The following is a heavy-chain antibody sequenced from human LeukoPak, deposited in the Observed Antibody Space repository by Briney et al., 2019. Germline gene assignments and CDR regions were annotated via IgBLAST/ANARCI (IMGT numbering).Heavy chain of an antibody. Sequence: ASVKVSCNASGDIFNSYSVSWVRQAPGQGLEWMGGIIPIFGSTNYAQKFQGRVTITTDQSTRTAYMELNSLSSDDTAVYYCARVGRSRGSLPNSYYYMDVWGKGTTVTVAS. V-gene: IGHV1-69*05. CDR3: ARVGRSRGSLPNSYYYMDV. CDR1: GDIFNSYS. D-gene: IGHD1-26*01. CDR2: IIPIFGST. J-gene: IGHJ6*03.